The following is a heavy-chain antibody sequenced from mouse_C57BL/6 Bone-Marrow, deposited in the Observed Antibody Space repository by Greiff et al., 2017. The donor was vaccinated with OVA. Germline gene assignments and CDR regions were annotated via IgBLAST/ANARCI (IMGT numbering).Heavy chain of an antibody. D-gene: IGHD2-1*01. J-gene: IGHJ3*01. CDR3: ARAGNPPAY. Sequence: VQLQQSGPVLVKPGASVKMSCKASGYTFTDYYMNWVKQSHGKSLEWIGVINPYNGGTSYNQKFKGKATLTVDKSSSTAYMELNSLTSEDSAVYYCARAGNPPAYWGQGTLVTVSA. CDR1: GYTFTDYY. CDR2: INPYNGGT. V-gene: IGHV1-19*01.